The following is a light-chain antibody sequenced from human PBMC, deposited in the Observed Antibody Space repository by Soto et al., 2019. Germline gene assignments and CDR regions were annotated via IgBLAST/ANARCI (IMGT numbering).Light chain of an antibody. J-gene: IGLJ2*01. CDR2: SNN. CDR3: QSYDSRPI. Sequence: QSVLTQPPSASGTPGQRVTISCSGSSSNIGSNTVNWYQQLPGTAPKLLIYSNNQRPSGVPDRFSGSKSGTSASLAISGLQSEDEAEYFCQSYDSRPIFGGGTKLTVL. CDR1: SSNIGSNT. V-gene: IGLV1-44*01.